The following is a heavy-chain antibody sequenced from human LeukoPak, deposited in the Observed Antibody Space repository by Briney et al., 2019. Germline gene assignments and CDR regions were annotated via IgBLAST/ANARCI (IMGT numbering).Heavy chain of an antibody. CDR3: ARDLAAPRGFFDF. V-gene: IGHV3-48*03. J-gene: IGHJ4*02. CDR1: GFTFSGFE. Sequence: GGSLRLSCAASGFTFSGFEMNWVRQAPGKGLEWLSHITTSSYAYYADSVKGRFTISRDNAKNSLYLQMDSLRAEDTAIYYCARDLAAPRGFFDFWGQGTLVTVSS. CDR2: ITTSSYA. D-gene: IGHD6-6*01.